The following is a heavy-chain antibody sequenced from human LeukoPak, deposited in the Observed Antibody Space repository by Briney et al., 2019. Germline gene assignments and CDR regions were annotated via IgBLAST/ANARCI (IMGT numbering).Heavy chain of an antibody. Sequence: KTSETLSLTCTVSGGSISSSSYYWGWIRQPPGKGLEWIGSIYYSGSTYYNPSLKSRVTISVDTSKNNFSLKLTSLTVADTAVYYCARHERSVVVAGSFDFWGQGTLVTVSS. CDR3: ARHERSVVVAGSFDF. CDR1: GGSISSSSYY. D-gene: IGHD6-19*01. J-gene: IGHJ4*02. CDR2: IYYSGST. V-gene: IGHV4-39*01.